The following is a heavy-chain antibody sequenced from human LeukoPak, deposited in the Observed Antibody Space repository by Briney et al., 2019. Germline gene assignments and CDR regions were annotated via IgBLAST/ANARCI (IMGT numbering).Heavy chain of an antibody. CDR3: ARDRSVAAAGHHDY. V-gene: IGHV1-18*01. CDR2: ISAYNGNT. CDR1: GYTFTSYG. D-gene: IGHD6-13*01. J-gene: IGHJ4*02. Sequence: GASVKVSRKASGYTFTSYGISWVRQAPGQGLEWMGWISAYNGNTNYAQKLQGRVTMTTDTSTSTAYMELRSLRSDDTAVYYCARDRSVAAAGHHDYWGQGTLVTVSS.